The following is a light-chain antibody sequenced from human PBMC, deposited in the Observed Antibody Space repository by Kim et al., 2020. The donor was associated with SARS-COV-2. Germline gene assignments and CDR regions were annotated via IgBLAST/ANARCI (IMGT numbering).Light chain of an antibody. J-gene: IGLJ3*02. Sequence: PGGTVTLACGSSTGPVPFGHFPYWFQQKPGHGPKTLIYAATSKHSWTPARFSGSLLGGKAALTLSGAQPEDEADYYCWLSHSGVRVFGGGTQLTVL. CDR1: TGPVPFGHF. CDR2: AAT. CDR3: WLSHSGVRV. V-gene: IGLV7-46*01.